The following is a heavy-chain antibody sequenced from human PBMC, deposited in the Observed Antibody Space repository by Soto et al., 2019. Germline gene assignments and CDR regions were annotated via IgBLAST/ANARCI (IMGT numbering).Heavy chain of an antibody. Sequence: QVQLVESGGGVVQPGTSVRLSCAASGFTFSSFGMHWVRQPPGKGLEWVAVTLSEGYNINYADSVKGRFTISRDNSKNTLFLQMNSLRAEDTAVYFCAKKLPGPYHALFDHCGQGALVTVSA. J-gene: IGHJ4*02. V-gene: IGHV3-30*18. D-gene: IGHD2-15*01. CDR2: TLSEGYNI. CDR1: GFTFSSFG. CDR3: AKKLPGPYHALFDH.